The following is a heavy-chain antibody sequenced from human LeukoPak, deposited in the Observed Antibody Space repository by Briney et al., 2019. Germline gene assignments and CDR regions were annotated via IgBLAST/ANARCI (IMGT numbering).Heavy chain of an antibody. CDR3: TTAGPYYGSGSIPVDY. J-gene: IGHJ4*02. V-gene: IGHV3-15*01. CDR1: GFTFSNAW. CDR2: IKGKTDGGTT. Sequence: GGSLRLSCAASGFTFSNAWMSWARQAPGKGLEWVGRIKGKTDGGTTDYAAPVKGRFTISRDDSKNTLYLQMNSLKTEDTAVYYCTTAGPYYGSGSIPVDYWGQGTLVTVSS. D-gene: IGHD3-10*01.